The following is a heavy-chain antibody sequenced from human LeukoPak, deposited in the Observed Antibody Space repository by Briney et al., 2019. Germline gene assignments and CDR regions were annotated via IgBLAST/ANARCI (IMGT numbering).Heavy chain of an antibody. J-gene: IGHJ6*02. V-gene: IGHV3-11*01. CDR3: AKDTSSEYYYGMDV. CDR1: GFIFSEYY. CDR2: TSSSGSAI. Sequence: GGSLRLSCAASGFIFSEYYMTWLRQAPGKGLEWVSYTSSSGSAIYYADSVKGRFTISRDNAKNSLYLQMNSLRAEDTALYYCAKDTSSEYYYGMDVWGQGTTVTVSS. D-gene: IGHD3-16*01.